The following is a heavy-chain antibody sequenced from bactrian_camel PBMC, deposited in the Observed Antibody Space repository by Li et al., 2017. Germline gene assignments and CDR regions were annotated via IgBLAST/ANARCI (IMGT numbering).Heavy chain of an antibody. CDR3: ATVGTVVADFAY. Sequence: VQLVESGGGLVQPGGSLRLACEGSGFSFGDAYMSWVRQAPGRGPEWVSAINSGGGSTYYADSVKGRFTISRDSAENTVYLQMNSLKSEDTALYYCATVGTVVADFAYWGQGTQVTV. D-gene: IGHD6*01. V-gene: IGHV3S40*01. CDR2: INSGGGST. CDR1: GFSFGDAY. J-gene: IGHJ6*01.